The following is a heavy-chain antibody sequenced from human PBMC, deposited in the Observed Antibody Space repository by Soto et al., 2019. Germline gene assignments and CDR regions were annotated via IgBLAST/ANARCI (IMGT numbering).Heavy chain of an antibody. CDR2: IYWDDDK. CDR1: GFSLSTSGVG. J-gene: IGHJ4*02. CDR3: AHKGGGDRILDY. V-gene: IGHV2-5*02. D-gene: IGHD3-16*01. Sequence: SGPTLVNPTQTLTLTCTFSGFSLSTSGVGVGWIRQPPGKALEWLALIYWDDDKRDSPFLKSRLTITKDTSKNQVVLTMTNMDPFDTALDYWAHKGGGDRILDYWGQGTLVTVSS.